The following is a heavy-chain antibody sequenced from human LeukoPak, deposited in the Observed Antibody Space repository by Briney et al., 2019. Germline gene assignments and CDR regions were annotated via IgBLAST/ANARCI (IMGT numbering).Heavy chain of an antibody. V-gene: IGHV3-74*01. CDR2: INSDGSST. CDR1: GFTFSSYW. Sequence: GGSLRLSCAASGFTFSSYWMHWVRQAPGKGLVWVSRINSDGSSTSYADSVKGRFTISRDNAKNTLYLQMNSLRAEDTAVYYCARRDYYGSGSYYTRGLDPWGQGTLVTVSS. CDR3: ARRDYYGSGSYYTRGLDP. J-gene: IGHJ5*02. D-gene: IGHD3-10*01.